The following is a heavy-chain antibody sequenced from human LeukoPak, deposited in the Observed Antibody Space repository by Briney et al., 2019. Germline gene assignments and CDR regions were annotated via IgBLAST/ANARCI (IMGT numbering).Heavy chain of an antibody. Sequence: GGSLRLSCAASGFTFSSYTMSWVRQAPGKGKEWVSLISGSGGITYYAYSVKGRFTVSRDNSKKTLYMQMGSLRAEEKAVYYCAKDSAAVGGPTTDWGQGTLVTVSS. J-gene: IGHJ4*02. D-gene: IGHD6-13*01. CDR2: ISGSGGIT. CDR1: GFTFSSYT. V-gene: IGHV3-23*01. CDR3: AKDSAAVGGPTTD.